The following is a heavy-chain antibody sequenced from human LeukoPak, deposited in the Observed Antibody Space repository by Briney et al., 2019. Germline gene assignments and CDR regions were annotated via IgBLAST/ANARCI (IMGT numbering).Heavy chain of an antibody. D-gene: IGHD3/OR15-3a*01. J-gene: IGHJ4*02. V-gene: IGHV4-39*01. CDR3: ARRARGGLDPGSFDY. Sequence: SETLSLTCTVSGGSISSSSYYWGWIRQPPGKGLEWFGSIYYSGSTYYNPSLKSRVAISVDTSKNQFSLKLSSVTAAVTAVYYCARRARGGLDPGSFDYWGQGTLVTVSS. CDR2: IYYSGST. CDR1: GGSISSSSYY.